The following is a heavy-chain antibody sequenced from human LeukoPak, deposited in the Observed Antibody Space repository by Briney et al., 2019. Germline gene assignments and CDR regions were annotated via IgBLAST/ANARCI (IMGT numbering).Heavy chain of an antibody. CDR1: GFTFSSYE. CDR3: ARMDGGIQLFSDAFDI. V-gene: IGHV3-48*03. D-gene: IGHD5-18*01. CDR2: ISSSVSTI. J-gene: IGHJ3*02. Sequence: PRRSLRLSCAASGFTFSSYEMNWVRQAPGEGLWWVSYISSSVSTIYYTDSVKGRLTISRANAKNSLYLQMNSLRAEDTAVYYSARMDGGIQLFSDAFDIWRQGTMVTVSS.